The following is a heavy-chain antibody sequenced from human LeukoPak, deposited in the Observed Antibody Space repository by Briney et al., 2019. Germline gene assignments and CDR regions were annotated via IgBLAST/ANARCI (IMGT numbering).Heavy chain of an antibody. Sequence: SETLSLTCAVYGGSFSGYYWSWIRQPPGKGLEWIGEINHSGSTNYNPSLKSRVTISVDTSKNQFSLKLSSVTAADTAVYYCARRAGYSSSWYSAFDIWGQGTMVTVSS. V-gene: IGHV4-34*01. CDR2: INHSGST. J-gene: IGHJ3*02. CDR1: GGSFSGYY. D-gene: IGHD6-13*01. CDR3: ARRAGYSSSWYSAFDI.